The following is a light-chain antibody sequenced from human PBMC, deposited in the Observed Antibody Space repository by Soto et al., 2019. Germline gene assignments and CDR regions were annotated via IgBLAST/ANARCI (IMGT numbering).Light chain of an antibody. V-gene: IGLV2-8*01. CDR3: SSYAGSNNYV. CDR1: SSDVGGYNY. J-gene: IGLJ1*01. CDR2: EVS. Sequence: QSVLTQPPSASGSPGQSVTISCTGTSSDVGGYNYASWYQQHPGKAPKLMIYEVSKRPSGVPDRFSGSKSANTASLTVSGLQAEDEADYYCSSYAGSNNYVFGTGTKVTVL.